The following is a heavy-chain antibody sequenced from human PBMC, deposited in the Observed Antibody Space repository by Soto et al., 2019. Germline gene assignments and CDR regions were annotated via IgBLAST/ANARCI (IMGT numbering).Heavy chain of an antibody. V-gene: IGHV4-59*08. D-gene: IGHD2-2*01. J-gene: IGHJ3*02. CDR2: IYYSGST. CDR3: ARHYCVITTCYQFDI. CDR1: SGAIRNYY. Sequence: PSETVSLTCTVASGAIRNYYWSWIRQPPGKGLEWIGYIYYSGSTNYNPSLKSRVTISVDTSKNQFSLKLSSVTAADTAAYYCARHYCVITTCYQFDIWGQGTLVTVS.